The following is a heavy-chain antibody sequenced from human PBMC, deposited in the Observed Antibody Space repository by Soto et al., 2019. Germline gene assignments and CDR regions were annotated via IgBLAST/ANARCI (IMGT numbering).Heavy chain of an antibody. D-gene: IGHD6-6*01. Sequence: GGSLRLSCAASGFTFSSYSMNWVRQAPGKGLEWVSSISSSSSYIYYADSVKGRFTISRDNAKNLLYLQMNSLRAEDTAVYYCARDGDSSSSGGMDVWGQGTTVTVSS. CDR2: ISSSSSYI. V-gene: IGHV3-21*01. CDR1: GFTFSSYS. J-gene: IGHJ6*02. CDR3: ARDGDSSSSGGMDV.